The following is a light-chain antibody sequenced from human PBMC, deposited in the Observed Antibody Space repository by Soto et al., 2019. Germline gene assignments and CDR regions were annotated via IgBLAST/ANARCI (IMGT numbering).Light chain of an antibody. CDR1: QSISSW. Sequence: DIQMTQSPSTLSAAVGDRVTITCRARQSISSWLAWYQQKSGKAPKPLIYKASSLESGVPSRFSGSGYGTEFTLTISSLQPDDFVTYYCQQYNSYSCTFGPGTKVDIK. V-gene: IGKV1-5*03. CDR2: KAS. CDR3: QQYNSYSCT. J-gene: IGKJ3*01.